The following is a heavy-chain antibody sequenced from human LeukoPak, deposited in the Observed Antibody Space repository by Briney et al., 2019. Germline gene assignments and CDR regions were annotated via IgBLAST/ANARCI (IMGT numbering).Heavy chain of an antibody. V-gene: IGHV3-23*01. CDR2: IDPSGGGT. CDR3: AKGNLQSRHSTGFDH. J-gene: IGHJ4*02. Sequence: GGSLRLSCAASGFTFSSYAMSWVRQTPGKGLEWVSGIDPSGGGTYYADSVKGRFTVSRDNSKNTLHPQMNSLRDDDTAVYYCAKGNLQSRHSTGFDHWGQGTLVTVSS. CDR1: GFTFSSYA. D-gene: IGHD6-25*01.